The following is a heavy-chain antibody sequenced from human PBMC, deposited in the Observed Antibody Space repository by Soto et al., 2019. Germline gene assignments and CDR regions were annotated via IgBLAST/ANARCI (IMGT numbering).Heavy chain of an antibody. V-gene: IGHV1-2*02. CDR3: KREPLPTRYRGQWFAFAY. CDR1: GYTFTDYY. CDR2: VNSKSGGT. D-gene: IGHD3-10*01. Sequence: ASVKVSCKTSGYTFTDYYLHWVRQAPGQGLEWMGWVNSKSGGTNYAQKFQGRVSMTRDTSLNTAYMNLNSLSSDDTAGYYWKREPLPTRYRGQWFAFAYWGLGILVTVSS. J-gene: IGHJ4*02.